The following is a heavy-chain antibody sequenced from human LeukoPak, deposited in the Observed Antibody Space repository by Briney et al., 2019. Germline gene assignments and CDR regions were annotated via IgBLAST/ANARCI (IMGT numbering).Heavy chain of an antibody. J-gene: IGHJ3*02. V-gene: IGHV4-59*01. Sequence: SETLSLTCTVSGASISSYYWSWIRQPPGKGLEWIGYVYYTGSSDYNPSLKSRVTILVDTSKNQFSLKLSSVTAADTAVYYCVKGMNGYDIWGQGTMVTVSS. CDR1: GASISSYY. CDR2: VYYTGSS. CDR3: VKGMNGYDI.